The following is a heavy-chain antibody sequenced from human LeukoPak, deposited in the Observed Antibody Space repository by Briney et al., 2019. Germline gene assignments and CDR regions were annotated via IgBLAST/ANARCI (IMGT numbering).Heavy chain of an antibody. CDR1: GYSISRGYY. J-gene: IGHJ4*02. CDR3: ARRRNYYDSSGYYQSDFDY. CDR2: IYYSGST. D-gene: IGHD3-22*01. Sequence: PSETLSLTCSDSGYSISRGYYWGWIRQPPGQGLEWIGNIYYSGSTYYNPSLKSRVTISVDTSKNQFSLKLSSVTAADTAVYDCARRRNYYDSSGYYQSDFDYWGQGTLVTVSS. V-gene: IGHV4-38-2*02.